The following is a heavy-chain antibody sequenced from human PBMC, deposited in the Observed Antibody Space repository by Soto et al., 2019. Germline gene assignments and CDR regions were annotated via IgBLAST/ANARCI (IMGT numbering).Heavy chain of an antibody. CDR2: LYDVDGS. Sequence: DVQLVESGGGLIQPGESLRLSCAAFGLTISGKKYVAWVRQAPGKGLEWVSGLYDVDGSFYADSVRGRFTTSSDSSKTTVYLQINDLKPNDPAVYYWATWHERKHAYDVWGQGTTFTVSS. J-gene: IGHJ3*01. V-gene: IGHV3-53*01. CDR3: ATWHERKHAYDV. CDR1: GLTISGKKY. D-gene: IGHD1-1*01.